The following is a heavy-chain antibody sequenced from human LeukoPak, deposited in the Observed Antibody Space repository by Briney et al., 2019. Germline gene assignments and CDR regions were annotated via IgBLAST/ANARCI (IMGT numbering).Heavy chain of an antibody. CDR1: GFTFSSYG. Sequence: GGSLRLSCAASGFTFSSYGMHWVRQAPGKGLEWVANIKQDGSEKYYVDSVKGRFTISRDNAKNSLYLQMNSLRAEDTAVYYCARGRSYYDSSGYYGVYSLDYWGQGTLVTVSS. V-gene: IGHV3-7*01. D-gene: IGHD3-22*01. CDR3: ARGRSYYDSSGYYGVYSLDY. CDR2: IKQDGSEK. J-gene: IGHJ4*02.